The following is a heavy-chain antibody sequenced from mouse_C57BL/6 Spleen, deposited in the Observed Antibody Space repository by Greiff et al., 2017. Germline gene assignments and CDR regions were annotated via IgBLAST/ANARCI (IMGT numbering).Heavy chain of an antibody. CDR2: IHPSDSDT. Sequence: VQLQQPGAELVKPGASVKVSCKASGYTFTSYWMHWVKQRPGQGLEWIGRIHPSDSDTNYNQKYKGKATLTVDKSSITAYMQLSSLTSEDSAVSYFAIQTLTGAYAMDYWGQGTSVTVSS. CDR3: AIQTLTGAYAMDY. V-gene: IGHV1-74*01. J-gene: IGHJ4*01. D-gene: IGHD4-1*01. CDR1: GYTFTSYW.